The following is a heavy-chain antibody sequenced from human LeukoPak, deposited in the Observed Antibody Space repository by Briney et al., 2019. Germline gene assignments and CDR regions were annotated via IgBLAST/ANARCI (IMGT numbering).Heavy chain of an antibody. CDR1: GDSVSSGSNY. Sequence: SQTLSLTCTVSGDSVSSGSNYWSWIRQPAGKGLEWIGRIYNSWTTNYNPSLKSRVTISVDTSKNQFSLKLSSVTAADTAVYYCARVPRGSTVGTLPYFYYYMDVWGKGTTVIVSS. D-gene: IGHD1-26*01. CDR2: IYNSWTT. V-gene: IGHV4-61*02. CDR3: ARVPRGSTVGTLPYFYYYMDV. J-gene: IGHJ6*03.